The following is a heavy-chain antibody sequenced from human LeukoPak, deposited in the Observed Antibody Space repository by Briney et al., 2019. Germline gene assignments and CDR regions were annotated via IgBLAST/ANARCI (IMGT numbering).Heavy chain of an antibody. Sequence: VGSLRLSCAASGFTFSSYNMNWVRQAPGKGLEWVSYISSSSSYIYYADSVKGRFTTSRDNAKNSLYLQMNSLRAEDTAVYYCARDGNSSSDYWGQGTLVTVSS. J-gene: IGHJ4*02. D-gene: IGHD6-13*01. CDR2: ISSSSSYI. V-gene: IGHV3-21*01. CDR1: GFTFSSYN. CDR3: ARDGNSSSDY.